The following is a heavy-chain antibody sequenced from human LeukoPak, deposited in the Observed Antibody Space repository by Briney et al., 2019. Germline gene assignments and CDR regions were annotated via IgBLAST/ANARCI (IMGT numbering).Heavy chain of an antibody. CDR1: GFTFSSYA. Sequence: GGSLRLSCAASGFTFSSYAMNWVRQAPGKGLEWVSTIGVGTYYADSVKGRFTISRDNSKNTLYLQMNSLRAEDTAMYYCAKDQPNYYDSSGYYAFDYWGQGTLATVSS. V-gene: IGHV3-23*01. CDR3: AKDQPNYYDSSGYYAFDY. D-gene: IGHD3-22*01. CDR2: IGVGT. J-gene: IGHJ4*02.